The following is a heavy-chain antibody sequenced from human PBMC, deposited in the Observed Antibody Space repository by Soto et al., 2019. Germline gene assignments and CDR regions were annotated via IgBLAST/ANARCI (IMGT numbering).Heavy chain of an antibody. CDR3: AKFWSGYYRAAKSTTFFPLASDY. D-gene: IGHD3-3*01. CDR1: GFTFSSYA. J-gene: IGHJ4*02. V-gene: IGHV3-23*01. CDR2: ISGSGGST. Sequence: GGSLRLSCAASGFTFSSYAMSWVRQAPGKGLEWVSAISGSGGSTYYADSVKGRFTISRDNSKNTLYLQMNSLRAEDTAVYYCAKFWSGYYRAAKSTTFFPLASDYWGQGTLVTVSS.